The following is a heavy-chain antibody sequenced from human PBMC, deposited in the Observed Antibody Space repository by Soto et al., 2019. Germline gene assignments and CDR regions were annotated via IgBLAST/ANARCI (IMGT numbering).Heavy chain of an antibody. CDR1: GFTFSSYS. J-gene: IGHJ5*02. CDR3: AGEGDLFRCSGGSCYSTEFSGWFDP. CDR2: ISSSSSTI. Sequence: GGPLRPSCAAPGFTFSSYSMNWVRQAPGKGLEWVSYISSSSSTIYYADSVKGRFTISRDNAKNSLYLQMNSLRDEDTAVYYCAGEGDLFRCSGGSCYSTEFSGWFDPWGQGTLVTVSS. D-gene: IGHD2-15*01. V-gene: IGHV3-48*02.